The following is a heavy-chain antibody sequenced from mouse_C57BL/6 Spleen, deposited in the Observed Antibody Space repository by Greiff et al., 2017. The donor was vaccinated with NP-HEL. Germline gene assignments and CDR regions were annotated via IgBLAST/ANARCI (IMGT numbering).Heavy chain of an antibody. CDR3: ARHPSYYGSSLYYFDY. J-gene: IGHJ2*01. D-gene: IGHD1-1*01. CDR2: ISSGGSYT. Sequence: EVHLVESGGDLVKPGGSLKLSCAASGFTFSSYGMSWVRQTPDKRLEWVATISSGGSYTYYPDSVKGRFTISRDNAKNTLYLQMSSLKSEDTAMYYCARHPSYYGSSLYYFDYWGQGTTLTVSS. CDR1: GFTFSSYG. V-gene: IGHV5-6*01.